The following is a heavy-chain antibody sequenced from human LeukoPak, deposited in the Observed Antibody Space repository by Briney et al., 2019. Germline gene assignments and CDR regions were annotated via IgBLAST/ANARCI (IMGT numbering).Heavy chain of an antibody. CDR3: ARTSASGATYFDY. V-gene: IGHV4-4*07. CDR1: GGSLNPYY. D-gene: IGHD1-26*01. J-gene: IGHJ4*02. CDR2: IYFSGST. Sequence: PSETLSLTCTVSGGSLNPYYWSWIRQLAGKGLEWIGRIYFSGSTHYIPSLQSRVTMSVDTSKNQFSLKLSSVTAADTAIYYCARTSASGATYFDYWGQGTLVTVSS.